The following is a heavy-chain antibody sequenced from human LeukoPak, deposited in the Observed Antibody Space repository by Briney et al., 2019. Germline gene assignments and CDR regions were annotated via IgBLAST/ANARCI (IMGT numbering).Heavy chain of an antibody. CDR1: GYTFTSYY. CDR2: IIPIFGTA. D-gene: IGHD6-13*01. Sequence: SVKVSCKASGYTFTSYYMHWVRQAPGQGLEWMGGIIPIFGTANYAQKFQGRVTITADDSTSTAYMELSSLRSEDTAVYYCARDQGYSSSLFDYWGQGTLVTVSS. J-gene: IGHJ4*02. CDR3: ARDQGYSSSLFDY. V-gene: IGHV1-69*13.